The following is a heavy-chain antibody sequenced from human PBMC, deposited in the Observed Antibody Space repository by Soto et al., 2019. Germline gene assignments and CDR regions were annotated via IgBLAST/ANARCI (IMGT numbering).Heavy chain of an antibody. CDR2: MNHSGST. CDR1: GGSFSGYY. J-gene: IGHJ2*01. CDR3: ARARYYDSSGYLIRWYFDL. V-gene: IGHV4-34*01. Sequence: QVQLQQWGAGLLKPSETLSLTCAVYGGSFSGYYWSWIRQPPGKGLEGIGEMNHSGSTNYNPSLKSRVTISVDTSKNQFSLKLSSVTAADTAVYYCARARYYDSSGYLIRWYFDLWGRGTLVTVSS. D-gene: IGHD3-22*01.